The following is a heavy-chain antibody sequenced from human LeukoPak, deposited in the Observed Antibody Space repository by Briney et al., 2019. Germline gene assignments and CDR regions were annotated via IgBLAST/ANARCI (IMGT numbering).Heavy chain of an antibody. CDR2: IYPGDSDT. V-gene: IGHV5-51*01. Sequence: GESLKISCKGSGYSFTSYWIGWVRQMPGKGLEWMGIIYPGDSDTRYSPSFQGQVTISADKSISTAYLQWSSLKASDTAMYYCARSRTEYYYDSSGYLDYWGQGTLVTVSS. CDR3: ARSRTEYYYDSSGYLDY. CDR1: GYSFTSYW. J-gene: IGHJ4*02. D-gene: IGHD3-22*01.